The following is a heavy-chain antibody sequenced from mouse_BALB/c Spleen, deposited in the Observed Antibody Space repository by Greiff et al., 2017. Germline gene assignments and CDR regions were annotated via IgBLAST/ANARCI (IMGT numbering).Heavy chain of an antibody. Sequence: VQLQQSGAELARPGASVKLSCKASGYTFTTYWMQWVKQRPGQGLEWIGAIYPGDGDTRYTQKFKGKATLTADKSSSTAYMQLSSLASEDSAVYYCARSKYGNSWFAYWGQGTLVTVSA. CDR1: GYTFTTYW. CDR2: IYPGDGDT. J-gene: IGHJ3*01. V-gene: IGHV1-87*01. D-gene: IGHD2-10*02. CDR3: ARSKYGNSWFAY.